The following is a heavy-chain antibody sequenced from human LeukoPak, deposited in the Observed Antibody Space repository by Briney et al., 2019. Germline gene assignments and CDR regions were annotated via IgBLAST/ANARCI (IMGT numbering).Heavy chain of an antibody. V-gene: IGHV1-2*02. CDR2: INPNSGGT. CDR3: ARCTSGSFNAQFDY. D-gene: IGHD1-26*01. J-gene: IGHJ4*02. Sequence: ASVKVSCKASGYTFTGYYMHWVRQAPGQGLEWMGWINPNSGGTNYVQKFQGRVTMTRDTSISTAYMELSRLRSDDTAVYYCARCTSGSFNAQFDYWGQGTLVTVSS. CDR1: GYTFTGYY.